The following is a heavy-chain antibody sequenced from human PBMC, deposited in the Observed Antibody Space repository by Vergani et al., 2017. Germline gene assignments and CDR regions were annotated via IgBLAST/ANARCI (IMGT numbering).Heavy chain of an antibody. CDR3: ANWGLWFGELPIDY. D-gene: IGHD3-10*01. CDR1: GGSFSGYY. Sequence: QVQLQQWGAGLLKPSETLSLTCAVYGGSFSGYYWSWIRQPPGKGLEWIGEINHSGSTNYNPSLKSRVTISVDTSKNQFSLKLSSVTAADTAVYYCANWGLWFGELPIDYWGQGTLVTVSS. CDR2: INHSGST. V-gene: IGHV4-34*01. J-gene: IGHJ4*02.